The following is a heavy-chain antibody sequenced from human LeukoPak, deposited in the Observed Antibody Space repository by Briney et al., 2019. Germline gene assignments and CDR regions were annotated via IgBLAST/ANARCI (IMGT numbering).Heavy chain of an antibody. J-gene: IGHJ4*02. V-gene: IGHV4-61*02. CDR2: IYTSGST. Sequence: SETLSLTCTVSGGSISTGSYYWNWIRQPAGKGLEWIGRIYTSGSTNYNPSLKSRVTISVDTSKNQFSLKLSSVTAADTAVYYCARLPFGGWGQGTLVTVSS. D-gene: IGHD3-16*01. CDR1: GGSISTGSYY. CDR3: ARLPFGG.